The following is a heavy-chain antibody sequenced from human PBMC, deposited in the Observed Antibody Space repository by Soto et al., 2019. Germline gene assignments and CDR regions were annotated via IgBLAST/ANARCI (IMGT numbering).Heavy chain of an antibody. CDR3: ARDRYYGSGSEADYYYYGMDV. CDR1: GDSVSSNSAA. D-gene: IGHD3-10*01. Sequence: SQTLSLTCALSGDSVSSNSAAWNWIRQSPSRGLEWLGRTYYRSKWYNDYAVSVKSRITINPDTSKNQFSLQLNSVTPEDTAVYYCARDRYYGSGSEADYYYYGMDVWGQGTTVTVSS. V-gene: IGHV6-1*01. J-gene: IGHJ6*01. CDR2: TYYRSKWYN.